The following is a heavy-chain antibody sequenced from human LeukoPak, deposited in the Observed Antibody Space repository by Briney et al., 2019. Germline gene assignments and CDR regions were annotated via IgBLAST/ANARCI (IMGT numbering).Heavy chain of an antibody. CDR3: ARVAGYGMDV. V-gene: IGHV1-18*01. J-gene: IGHJ6*02. CDR2: ISAYNGNT. CDR1: GYTFTSYG. Sequence: GASVKVSCKASGYTFTSYGISWVRQDPGQGLEWMGWISAYNGNTNYAQKLQGRVTMTTDTSTSTAYMELRSLKTEDTAVYYCARVAGYGMDVWGQGTTVTVSS.